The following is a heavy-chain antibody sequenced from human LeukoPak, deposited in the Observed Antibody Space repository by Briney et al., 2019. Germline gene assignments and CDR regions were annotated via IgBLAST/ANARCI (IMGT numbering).Heavy chain of an antibody. V-gene: IGHV3-7*01. J-gene: IGHJ4*02. CDR1: GFSVSGYW. D-gene: IGHD6-13*01. CDR3: AREWQGGIAAAGTRIEGDY. CDR2: IKQDGSEK. Sequence: GESLRLSCAVSGFSVSGYWMTWVRQAPGKGLEWVANIKQDGSEKNYVDSVKGRFTISRDNAENSLFLQMNSLRVEDTAVYYCAREWQGGIAAAGTRIEGDYWGQGTLVAVSS.